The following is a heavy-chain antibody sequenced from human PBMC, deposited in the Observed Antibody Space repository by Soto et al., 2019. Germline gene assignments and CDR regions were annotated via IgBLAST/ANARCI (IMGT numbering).Heavy chain of an antibody. CDR3: AIDRRRITLVRGVIIGGLDY. V-gene: IGHV3-30-3*01. CDR1: GFTFSSYA. J-gene: IGHJ4*02. D-gene: IGHD3-10*01. Sequence: QVQLVESGGGVVQPGRSLRLSCAASGFTFSSYAMHWVRQAPGKGLEWVAVISYDGSNKYYADSVKGRFTISRDNSKNTLYLQMNSLRAEDTAVYYCAIDRRRITLVRGVIIGGLDYWGQGTLVTVSS. CDR2: ISYDGSNK.